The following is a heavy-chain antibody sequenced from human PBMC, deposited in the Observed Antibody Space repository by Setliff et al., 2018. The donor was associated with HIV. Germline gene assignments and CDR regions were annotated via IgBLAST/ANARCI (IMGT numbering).Heavy chain of an antibody. Sequence: SETLSLTCSVSSGSMTGHYWTWVRQPPGKGLEWIGYLHSLGSSRVSDTPNYSPSLKSRITISLDTSKRQFSLTMTSVTAADTAVYYCARGLSSQTYWGTRPLGLDYWGQGSRGTVS. CDR2: LHSLGSSRVSDTP. CDR1: SGSMTGHY. D-gene: IGHD2-2*01. CDR3: ARGLSSQTYWGTRPLGLDY. V-gene: IGHV4-4*08. J-gene: IGHJ4*01.